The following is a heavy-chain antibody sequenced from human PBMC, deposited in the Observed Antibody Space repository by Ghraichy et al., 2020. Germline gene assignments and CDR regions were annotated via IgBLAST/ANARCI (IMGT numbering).Heavy chain of an antibody. D-gene: IGHD3-22*01. CDR1: GYSFTSYW. CDR2: IYPGDSDT. CDR3: ARHEDLYYDSSGTIPGYFQH. V-gene: IGHV5-51*01. Sequence: GESLNISCKGSGYSFTSYWIGWVRQMPGKGLEWMGIIYPGDSDTRYSPSFQGQVTISADKSISTAYLQWSSLKASDTAMYYCARHEDLYYDSSGTIPGYFQHWGQGTLVTVSS. J-gene: IGHJ1*01.